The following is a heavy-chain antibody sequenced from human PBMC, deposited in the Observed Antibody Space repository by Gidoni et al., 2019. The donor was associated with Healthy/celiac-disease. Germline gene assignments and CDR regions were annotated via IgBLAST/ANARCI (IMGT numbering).Heavy chain of an antibody. CDR1: GYTFTSYG. D-gene: IGHD3-16*02. J-gene: IGHJ4*02. Sequence: QVQLVQSGAEVKKPGASVKVSCKASGYTFTSYGISWVRQAPGQGLEWMGWISAYNGNTNYAQKLQGRVTMTTDTSTSTAYMELRSLRSDDTAVYYCARSHKYYDYVWGSYRSGPVFLTPYFDYWGQGTLVTVSS. CDR3: ARSHKYYDYVWGSYRSGPVFLTPYFDY. CDR2: ISAYNGNT. V-gene: IGHV1-18*01.